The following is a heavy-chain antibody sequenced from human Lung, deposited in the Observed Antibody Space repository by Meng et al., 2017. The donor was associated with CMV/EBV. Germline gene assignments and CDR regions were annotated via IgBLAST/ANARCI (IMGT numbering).Heavy chain of an antibody. CDR1: GFTFDDFA. J-gene: IGHJ6*02. D-gene: IGHD2-21*02. V-gene: IGHV3-9*01. CDR3: AKGGGERVTFDAMDV. Sequence: SCAASGFTFDDFAMHWVRQIPGEGLEWVSGISWNTGFIGYADSVKGRFTISRDNAKKTLTLQMNILTVEDTALYYCAKGGGERVTFDAMDVWGQGTXVTVSS. CDR2: ISWNTGFI.